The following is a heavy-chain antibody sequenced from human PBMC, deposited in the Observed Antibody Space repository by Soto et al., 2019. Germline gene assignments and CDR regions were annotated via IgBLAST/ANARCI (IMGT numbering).Heavy chain of an antibody. V-gene: IGHV3-11*01. CDR3: ARVDAYYDILTNYYYYYYMDV. D-gene: IGHD3-9*01. CDR2: ISSSGSTI. CDR1: GFTFSDYY. J-gene: IGHJ6*03. Sequence: GGSLRLSCAASGFTFSDYYMSWIRQAPGKGLEWVSYISSSGSTIYYADSVKGRFTISRDNAKNSLYLQMNSLRAEDTAVYYCARVDAYYDILTNYYYYYYMDVWGKGTTVTVSS.